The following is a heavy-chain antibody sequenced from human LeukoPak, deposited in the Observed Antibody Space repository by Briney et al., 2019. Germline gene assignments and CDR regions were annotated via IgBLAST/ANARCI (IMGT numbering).Heavy chain of an antibody. J-gene: IGHJ4*02. Sequence: GGSLRLSCAASGFTFSSYSMNWVRQAPGKGLEWVSSISSSSSYIYYADSVKGRFTISRDNAKNSLYLQMNSLRAEDTAVYYCAKDYAYSGSYYVDYWGQGTLVTVSS. CDR2: ISSSSSYI. CDR1: GFTFSSYS. V-gene: IGHV3-21*01. CDR3: AKDYAYSGSYYVDY. D-gene: IGHD1-26*01.